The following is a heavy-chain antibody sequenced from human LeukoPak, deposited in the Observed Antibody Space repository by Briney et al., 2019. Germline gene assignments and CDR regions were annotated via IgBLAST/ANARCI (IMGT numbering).Heavy chain of an antibody. D-gene: IGHD4-17*01. CDR1: GGSISSYY. CDR2: IYYSGST. J-gene: IGHJ3*02. V-gene: IGHV4-59*08. Sequence: SETLSLTCTVSGGSISSYYWRWLRQPPGNGLEWIGYIYYSGSTNYNPSLKSQVTISVDTSKNQFSLKLGSVTAADTAVYYCARHYDYGDRDDAFDIWGQGTMVTVSS. CDR3: ARHYDYGDRDDAFDI.